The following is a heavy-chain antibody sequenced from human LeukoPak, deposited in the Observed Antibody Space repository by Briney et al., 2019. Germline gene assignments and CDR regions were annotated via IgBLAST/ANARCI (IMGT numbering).Heavy chain of an antibody. CDR3: AKTPDYGDYVGDY. CDR1: GYTFTGYY. Sequence: SCKASGYTFTGYYMHWVRQAPGKGLEWVAVIWYDGSNKYYADSVKGRFTISRDNSKNTLYLQMNSLRAEDTAVYYCAKTPDYGDYVGDYWGQGTLVTVSS. CDR2: IWYDGSNK. D-gene: IGHD4-17*01. J-gene: IGHJ4*02. V-gene: IGHV3-33*06.